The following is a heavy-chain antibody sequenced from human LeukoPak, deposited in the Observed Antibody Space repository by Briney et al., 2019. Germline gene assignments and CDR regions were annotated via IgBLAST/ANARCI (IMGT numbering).Heavy chain of an antibody. CDR1: GGSISSYY. D-gene: IGHD3-16*01. V-gene: IGHV4-59*01. CDR2: IYYSGNT. CDR3: ARLDPNNYGYVPDY. Sequence: SETLSLTCTVSGGSISSYYWSWIRQPPGKGLEWIGCIYYSGNTNYNPSLKSRVTISVDTSKNQFSLKVGSVTTADTAVYYCARLDPNNYGYVPDYWGQGTLVTVSS. J-gene: IGHJ4*02.